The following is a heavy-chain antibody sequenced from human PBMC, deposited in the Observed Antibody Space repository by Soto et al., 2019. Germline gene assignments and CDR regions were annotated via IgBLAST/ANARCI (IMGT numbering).Heavy chain of an antibody. D-gene: IGHD6-6*01. CDR2: IYPGDSDT. CDR1: GYSFTSYW. Sequence: GESLKISCKGSGYSFTSYWIGWVRQMPGKGLEWMGIIYPGDSDTRYSPSFQGQVTISADKSISTAYLQWSSLKASDTAMYYCARSSTSGSSGVNYYYYGMDVWGQGTTVTVSS. J-gene: IGHJ6*02. CDR3: ARSSTSGSSGVNYYYYGMDV. V-gene: IGHV5-51*01.